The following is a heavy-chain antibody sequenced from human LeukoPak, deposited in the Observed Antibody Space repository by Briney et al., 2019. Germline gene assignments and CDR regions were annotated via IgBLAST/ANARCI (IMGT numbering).Heavy chain of an antibody. CDR1: GFTFSGSA. V-gene: IGHV3-30*02. CDR2: IRYDGSNK. Sequence: GGSLRLSCAASGFTFSGSAMHWVRQAPGKGLEWVAFIRYDGSNKYYADSVKGRFTISRDNSKNTLYLQMNSLRAEDTAVYYCAKDLSGYYGSGFDPWGQGTPVTVSS. J-gene: IGHJ5*02. D-gene: IGHD3-10*01. CDR3: AKDLSGYYGSGFDP.